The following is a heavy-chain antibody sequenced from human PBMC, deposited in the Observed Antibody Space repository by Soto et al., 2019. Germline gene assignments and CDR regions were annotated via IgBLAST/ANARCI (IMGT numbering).Heavy chain of an antibody. J-gene: IGHJ2*01. CDR2: IYWDNDK. V-gene: IGHV2-5*02. D-gene: IGHD3-9*01. Sequence: QITLKESGPTLVKPTQTLTLTCNFSGFSLSTSGVGVGWIRQPPGKALEWLALIYWDNDKRYSPSLKSRLTITKDTSNNLVVLTMTNMDPVDTGTEYCAHSPFDLLTGFWYFDLWGRGTLVTVSS. CDR3: AHSPFDLLTGFWYFDL. CDR1: GFSLSTSGVG.